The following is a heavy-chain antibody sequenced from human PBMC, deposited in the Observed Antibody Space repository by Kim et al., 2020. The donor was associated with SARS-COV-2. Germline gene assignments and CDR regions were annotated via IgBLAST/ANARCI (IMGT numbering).Heavy chain of an antibody. Sequence: YAASVTGRFTVSRDNVKNTLYLQMDDLRAEDTALYYCAKDHESSGWPTFDYWGQGTLVTVSS. CDR3: AKDHESSGWPTFDY. V-gene: IGHV3-23*01. J-gene: IGHJ4*02. D-gene: IGHD3-22*01.